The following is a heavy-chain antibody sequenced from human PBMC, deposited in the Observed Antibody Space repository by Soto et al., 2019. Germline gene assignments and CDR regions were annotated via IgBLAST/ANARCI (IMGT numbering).Heavy chain of an antibody. D-gene: IGHD2-2*01. CDR1: GFTFSSYG. J-gene: IGHJ5*01. CDR3: ARESRAAYCSSTSCYSWFDS. V-gene: IGHV3-33*01. CDR2: IWYDGSNK. Sequence: GGSLRLSCAASGFTFSSYGMHWVRQAPGKGLEWVAVIWYDGSNKYYADSVKGRFTIARDNSKNMRYLHMNSLRAEDTAVYYCARESRAAYCSSTSCYSWFDSWGQGTLVTVSS.